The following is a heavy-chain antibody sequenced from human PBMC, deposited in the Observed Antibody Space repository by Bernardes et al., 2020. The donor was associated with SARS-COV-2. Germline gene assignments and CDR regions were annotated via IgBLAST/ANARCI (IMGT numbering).Heavy chain of an antibody. V-gene: IGHV5-51*01. CDR3: ASLEGYCSSSSCYYDF. CDR1: GYSFTSYW. CDR2: IYPGDSDT. Sequence: GASLKISCKGSGYSFTSYWIGLVRQIPGKGLEWMWIIYPGDSDTRYSPSFQGQVTISADKSISTAYLQWNILKASDTAMYYCASLEGYCSSSSCYYDFWGQGTLVTVSS. J-gene: IGHJ4*02. D-gene: IGHD2-2*01.